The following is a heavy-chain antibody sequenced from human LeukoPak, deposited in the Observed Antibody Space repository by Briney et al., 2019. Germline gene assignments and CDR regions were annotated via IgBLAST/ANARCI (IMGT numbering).Heavy chain of an antibody. D-gene: IGHD3-3*01. Sequence: GGSLRLSCAASGFTFSSYAMSWVRQAPGKGLEWVSGISWDSGSIGYADSVKGRFTISRDNAKNSLYLQMNSLRAEDTALYYCAKGLFGVVIRGDYFDYWGQGTLVTVSS. CDR3: AKGLFGVVIRGDYFDY. CDR2: ISWDSGSI. CDR1: GFTFSSYA. V-gene: IGHV3-9*01. J-gene: IGHJ4*02.